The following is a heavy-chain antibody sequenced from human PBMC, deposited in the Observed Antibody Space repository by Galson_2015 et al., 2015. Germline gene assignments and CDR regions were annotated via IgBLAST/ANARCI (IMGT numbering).Heavy chain of an antibody. D-gene: IGHD2-2*01. CDR2: IIPIFGTA. CDR1: GGTFSSYA. J-gene: IGHJ6*03. V-gene: IGHV1-69*13. Sequence: SVKVSCKASGGTFSSYAISWVRQAPGQGLEWMGGIIPIFGTANYAQKFQGRVTITADESTSTAYMELSSLRSEDTAVYYCARGPIVVVPAANYYYYYMDVWGKGTRSPSP. CDR3: ARGPIVVVPAANYYYYYMDV.